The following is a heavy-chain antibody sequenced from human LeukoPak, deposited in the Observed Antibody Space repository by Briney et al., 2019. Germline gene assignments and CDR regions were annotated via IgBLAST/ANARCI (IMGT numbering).Heavy chain of an antibody. D-gene: IGHD2-21*02. V-gene: IGHV4-59*08. J-gene: IGHJ5*02. Sequence: SETLSLTCTVSGGSISSYYWSWIRQPPGKGLEWIGYIYYSGSTNYNPSLKSRVTISVDTSKNQFSLKLSSVADVDTAVYYCARQVTLTRRFDPWGQGTLVTVSS. CDR1: GGSISSYY. CDR2: IYYSGST. CDR3: ARQVTLTRRFDP.